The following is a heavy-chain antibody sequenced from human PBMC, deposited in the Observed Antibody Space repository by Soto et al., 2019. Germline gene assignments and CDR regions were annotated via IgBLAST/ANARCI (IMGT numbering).Heavy chain of an antibody. J-gene: IGHJ3*02. CDR1: GGSISRGY. Sequence: SQNLPLTTIGSGGSISRGYWSWIRQPPGKGLEWIGYIYYSGSTNYNPSLMSRVTISVDTSKNQFSLKLSSVTAADTAVYYCARVWGGAFDIWGQGTRVT. D-gene: IGHD3-10*01. V-gene: IGHV4-59*01. CDR3: ARVWGGAFDI. CDR2: IYYSGST.